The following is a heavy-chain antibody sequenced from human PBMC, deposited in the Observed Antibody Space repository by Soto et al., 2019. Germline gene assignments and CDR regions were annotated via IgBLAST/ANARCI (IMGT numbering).Heavy chain of an antibody. CDR1: GFTFSSYA. D-gene: IGHD3-10*01. CDR3: ARDVYGHTPPPLHSYYCMDV. J-gene: IGHJ6*02. V-gene: IGHV3-30-3*01. CDR2: ISYDGSNK. Sequence: GGYLRLSCAAYGFTFSSYAMHWVRQAPGKGLEWVAVISYDGSNKYYADSVKGRFTISRDNSKNTLYLQMNSLRAEDTAVYYCARDVYGHTPPPLHSYYCMDVWCQGISVT.